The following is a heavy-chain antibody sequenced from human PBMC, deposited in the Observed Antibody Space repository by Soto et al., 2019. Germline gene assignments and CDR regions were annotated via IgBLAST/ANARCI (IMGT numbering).Heavy chain of an antibody. CDR1: GGSISSGGYS. J-gene: IGHJ5*02. D-gene: IGHD1-26*01. V-gene: IGHV4-30-2*01. CDR3: ASRPSGSGFDP. Sequence: QLQLQESGSGLVKPSQTLSLTCAVSGGSISSGGYSWSWIRQPPGKGLECIGYIYHSGSTYYNPSHKSRVTISVDRSKKQFSLKLSSVTAADTAVYYCASRPSGSGFDPWGQGTLVTVSS. CDR2: IYHSGST.